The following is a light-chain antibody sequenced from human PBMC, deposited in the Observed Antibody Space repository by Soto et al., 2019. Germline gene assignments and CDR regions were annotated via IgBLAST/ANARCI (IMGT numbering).Light chain of an antibody. V-gene: IGKV1-9*01. CDR3: QQFKSYPIT. CDR2: AAS. Sequence: DSQLTQYPSFLSSSIGDRVTITCRASQGISSDLAWYQQNPGKAPKLLIYAASTLQNGVPSTFSGSGSGTEFTLTISSLQPEDFGTYYCQQFKSYPITLGQGTRLKIK. CDR1: QGISSD. J-gene: IGKJ5*01.